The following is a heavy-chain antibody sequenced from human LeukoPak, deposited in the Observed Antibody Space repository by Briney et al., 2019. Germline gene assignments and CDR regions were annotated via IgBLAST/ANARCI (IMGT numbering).Heavy chain of an antibody. Sequence: GESLKISCKGSGYSFTNYWIAWMRQMPGKGLEWMGIIYPGDSDTRYSPSFQGQVTISADKSISTAYLQWSNLKASDAAMYYCARRAYCGGDCYSDYWGQGTLVTVSS. CDR2: IYPGDSDT. D-gene: IGHD2-21*02. CDR3: ARRAYCGGDCYSDY. CDR1: GYSFTNYW. V-gene: IGHV5-51*01. J-gene: IGHJ4*02.